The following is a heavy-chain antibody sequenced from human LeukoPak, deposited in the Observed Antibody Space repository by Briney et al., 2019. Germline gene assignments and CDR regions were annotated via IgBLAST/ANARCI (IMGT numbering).Heavy chain of an antibody. V-gene: IGHV3-23*01. CDR1: GFTFSSYG. CDR3: AKSLWYDSSGYPLDVFDY. D-gene: IGHD3-22*01. CDR2: ISGSGGST. Sequence: GGSLRLSCAASGFTFSSYGMSWVRQAPGKGLEWVSAISGSGGSTYYADSVKGRFTISRDNSKNTLYLQMNSLRAEDTAVYYCAKSLWYDSSGYPLDVFDYWGQGTLVTVSS. J-gene: IGHJ4*02.